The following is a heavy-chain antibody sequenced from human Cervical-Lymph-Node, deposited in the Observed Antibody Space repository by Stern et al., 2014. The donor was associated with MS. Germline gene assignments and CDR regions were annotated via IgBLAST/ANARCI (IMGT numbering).Heavy chain of an antibody. D-gene: IGHD4-17*01. J-gene: IGHJ6*02. V-gene: IGHV1-69*01. CDR3: ARKSLRGMDV. CDR1: GGTFSSYA. CDR2: IITILGTP. Sequence: QVQLVQSGAEVKKPGSSVKISCKASGGTFSSYAISWVRQAPGQGLEWMGGIITILGTPNYAQKFQGRVTINADESTSTAYMELSSLRSEDTAVYYCARKSLRGMDVWGQGTTVTVSS.